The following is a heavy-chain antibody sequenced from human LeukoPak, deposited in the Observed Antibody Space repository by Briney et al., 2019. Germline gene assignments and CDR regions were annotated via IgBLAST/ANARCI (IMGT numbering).Heavy chain of an antibody. V-gene: IGHV6-1*01. CDR3: AREVTTAPNWFDP. Sequence: SQTLSLTCAISGDSVSSNSAAWNWLRQSPSRGLEWLGGTYYRSKWFNDYAVSVKSRITVNPDTSKNQFSLQLNSVTPEDTAVYYCAREVTTAPNWFDPWGQGTLVTVSS. CDR1: GDSVSSNSAA. CDR2: TYYRSKWFN. J-gene: IGHJ5*02. D-gene: IGHD1/OR15-1a*01.